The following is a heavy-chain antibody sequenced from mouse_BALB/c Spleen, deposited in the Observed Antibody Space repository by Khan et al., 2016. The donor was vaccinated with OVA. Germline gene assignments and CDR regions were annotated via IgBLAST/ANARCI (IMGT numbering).Heavy chain of an antibody. CDR3: TRNGYVAWFTY. J-gene: IGHJ3*01. V-gene: IGHV1S135*01. Sequence: VQLQQSGPELMKPGASVKISCKASGYSFTTYYIHWVIQSHGKSLEWIGFIDPFSGGTTYNQKFKGKATLTADKSSSTAYIHLSNLTSEDSAVYYCTRNGYVAWFTYRGQGTLVTVSA. CDR1: GYSFTTYY. CDR2: IDPFSGGT. D-gene: IGHD2-2*01.